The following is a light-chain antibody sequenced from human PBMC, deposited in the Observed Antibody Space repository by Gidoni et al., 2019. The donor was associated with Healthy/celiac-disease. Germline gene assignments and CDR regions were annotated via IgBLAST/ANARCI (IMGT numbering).Light chain of an antibody. J-gene: IGKJ2*01. CDR2: GAS. Sequence: EIVLTQSPGTLSFAPGERDTLSCRASQSVSSSYLAWYQQKPGQAPRLLIYGASSRATGIPDRFSGSGSGTDFTLTISRLEPEDFAVYYCQQYGSSQYTFGQGTKLEIK. CDR1: QSVSSSY. V-gene: IGKV3-20*01. CDR3: QQYGSSQYT.